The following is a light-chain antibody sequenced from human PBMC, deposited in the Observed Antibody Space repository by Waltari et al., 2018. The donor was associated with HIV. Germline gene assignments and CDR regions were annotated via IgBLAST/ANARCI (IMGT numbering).Light chain of an antibody. Sequence: DIVMTQSPDSLAVSLGAMATINCKSSQSLFYSSTNGNYLAGYQQKPGQPPKLLIYCSSTRKSGVPDRFSGSGSGTDFTLTISSLQAEDAAVYYCQQYFKSPRTFGQGTKVEIK. CDR1: QSLFYSSTNGNY. J-gene: IGKJ1*01. CDR2: CSS. CDR3: QQYFKSPRT. V-gene: IGKV4-1*01.